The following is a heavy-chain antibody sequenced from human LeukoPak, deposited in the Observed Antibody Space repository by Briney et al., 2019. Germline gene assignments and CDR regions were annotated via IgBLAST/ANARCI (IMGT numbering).Heavy chain of an antibody. D-gene: IGHD6-13*01. J-gene: IGHJ4*02. CDR2: IDPSDSYT. CDR3: ARSYGQQLSLDY. V-gene: IGHV5-10-1*01. CDR1: GYSFTSYW. Sequence: GESLKISCKGSGYSFTSYWISWVRQMPGKGLEWMGRIDPSDSYTNYSPSFQGHVTISADKSISTAYLQWTSLKASDTAMYYCARSYGQQLSLDYWGQGTLVTVSS.